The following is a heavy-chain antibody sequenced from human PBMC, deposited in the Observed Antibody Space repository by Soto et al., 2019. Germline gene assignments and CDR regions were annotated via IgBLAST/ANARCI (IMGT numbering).Heavy chain of an antibody. J-gene: IGHJ5*02. Sequence: GGSLRLSCAASGFTFSSYAMSWVRQAPGKGLEWVSAISGSGGSTYYGDSVKGRLTISRDNSKNSLYLQMNSLRAEDTAVYYCAKDAGDDWIHNWFDPWGQGTLVTVSS. CDR1: GFTFSSYA. CDR2: ISGSGGST. V-gene: IGHV3-23*01. D-gene: IGHD3-9*01. CDR3: AKDAGDDWIHNWFDP.